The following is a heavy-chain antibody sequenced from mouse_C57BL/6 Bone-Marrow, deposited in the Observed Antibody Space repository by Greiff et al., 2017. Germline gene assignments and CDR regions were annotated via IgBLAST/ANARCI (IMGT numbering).Heavy chain of an antibody. CDR3: ARDSYYFDY. V-gene: IGHV3-6*01. Sequence: DVQLVESGPGLVKPSQSLSLTCSVTGYSITSGYYWNWIRQFPGNKLEWMGYISYDGSNNYNPSLKNRISITRDTSKNQFFLKLNSVTTEDTATYYCARDSYYFDYWGQGTTLTVSS. CDR1: GYSITSGYY. D-gene: IGHD2-12*01. CDR2: ISYDGSN. J-gene: IGHJ2*01.